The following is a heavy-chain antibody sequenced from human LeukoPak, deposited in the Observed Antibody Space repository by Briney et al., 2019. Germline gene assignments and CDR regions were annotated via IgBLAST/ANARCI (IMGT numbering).Heavy chain of an antibody. J-gene: IGHJ5*02. V-gene: IGHV4-34*01. Sequence: SETLSLTCAVYGGSFSGYYWSWIRQPPGKGLEWIGEINRSGSTNYNPSLKSRVTISVDTSKNQFSLKLSSVTAADTAVYYCARLGLWSYDYGVTSWGQGTLVTVSS. CDR2: INRSGST. CDR3: ARLGLWSYDYGVTS. CDR1: GGSFSGYY. D-gene: IGHD4-17*01.